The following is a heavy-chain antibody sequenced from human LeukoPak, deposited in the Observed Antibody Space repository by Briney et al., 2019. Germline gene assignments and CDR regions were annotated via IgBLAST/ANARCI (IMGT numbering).Heavy chain of an antibody. D-gene: IGHD6-6*01. CDR3: ARDSVRGRPLVAFDI. V-gene: IGHV3-7*01. CDR1: GFTFSTYW. Sequence: PGGSLRLSCAASGFTFSTYWMNWDRQAPGKGLEWVANIKYDGSEKYYVDSVKGRFTISRDNAENSLHLQMNSLRAEDTAVYYCARDSVRGRPLVAFDIWGQGTMVTVSS. CDR2: IKYDGSEK. J-gene: IGHJ3*02.